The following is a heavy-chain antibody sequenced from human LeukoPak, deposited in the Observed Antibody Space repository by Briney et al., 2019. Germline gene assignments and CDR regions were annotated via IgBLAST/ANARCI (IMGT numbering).Heavy chain of an antibody. J-gene: IGHJ5*02. CDR2: IYYSGST. CDR3: ARVITSDWDYYDSSGPHSFDP. Sequence: SETLSLTCTVSSGSISSGDYYWSWIRQPPGKGLEWIGYIYYSGSTYYNPSLKSRVTISVDTSKNQFSLKLSSVTAADTAVYYCARVITSDWDYYDSSGPHSFDPWGQGTLVTVSS. CDR1: SGSISSGDYY. D-gene: IGHD3-22*01. V-gene: IGHV4-30-4*08.